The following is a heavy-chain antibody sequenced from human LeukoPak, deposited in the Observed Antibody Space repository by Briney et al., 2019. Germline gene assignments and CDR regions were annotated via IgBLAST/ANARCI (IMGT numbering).Heavy chain of an antibody. Sequence: ASVKVSCKASGYTFSNYGISWVRQAAGRGLEWMGIINPSGGSTSYAQKFQGRVTMTRDTSTSTVYMELSSLRSEDTAVYYCARDHLRGQQLSAPYYYWGQGTLVTVSS. CDR1: GYTFSNYG. CDR2: INPSGGST. J-gene: IGHJ4*02. CDR3: ARDHLRGQQLSAPYYY. V-gene: IGHV1-46*01. D-gene: IGHD6-13*01.